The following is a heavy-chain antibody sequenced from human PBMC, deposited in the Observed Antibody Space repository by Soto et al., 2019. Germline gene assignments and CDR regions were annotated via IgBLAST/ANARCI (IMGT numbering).Heavy chain of an antibody. D-gene: IGHD6-25*01. J-gene: IGHJ4*02. V-gene: IGHV4-59*01. CDR1: GGSISSYH. CDR3: ARGAAGVSSY. Sequence: QVQLQESGPGLVKSSETLSLTCTVSGGSISSYHWSWIRQPKGKGLEWIGYINYSGSTNNNPSLRSRVTLSVDTSKNQCSLKLKSVTAADTAVYYCARGAAGVSSYWGQGILVTVSS. CDR2: INYSGST.